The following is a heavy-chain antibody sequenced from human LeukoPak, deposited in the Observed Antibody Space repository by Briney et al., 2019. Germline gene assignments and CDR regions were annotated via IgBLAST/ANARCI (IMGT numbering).Heavy chain of an antibody. V-gene: IGHV4-59*08. CDR2: MDYSGST. CDR3: ARRKRGSGGPFDY. J-gene: IGHJ4*02. CDR1: GGSISDYY. D-gene: IGHD6-19*01. Sequence: SETLSLTCTVSGGSISDYYWTWIRQSPGTGLEWIGYMDYSGSTAYNPSLKSRVTISIDTSKKQFSLELSSVTAADTAIYFCARRKRGSGGPFDYWGQGPLVTVSS.